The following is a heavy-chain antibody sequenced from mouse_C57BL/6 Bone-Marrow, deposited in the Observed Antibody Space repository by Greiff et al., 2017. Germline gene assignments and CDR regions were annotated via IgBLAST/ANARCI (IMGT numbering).Heavy chain of an antibody. Sequence: DVQLVESGGGLVQPGGSLKLSCAASGFTFSDYGMAWVRQAPRKGPEWVAFISNLAYSIYYADTVTGRFTISRENAKNTLYLEMSSLRSEDTAMYYCARSVYYGSSYVFDYWGQGTTLTVSS. CDR2: ISNLAYSI. D-gene: IGHD1-1*01. V-gene: IGHV5-15*01. CDR1: GFTFSDYG. CDR3: ARSVYYGSSYVFDY. J-gene: IGHJ2*01.